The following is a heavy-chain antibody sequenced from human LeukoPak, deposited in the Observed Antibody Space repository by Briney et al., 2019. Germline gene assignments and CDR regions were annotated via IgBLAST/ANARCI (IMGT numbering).Heavy chain of an antibody. CDR3: ASWGYYGSGSYYNVDY. D-gene: IGHD3-10*01. V-gene: IGHV1-69*04. CDR1: GGTFSSYA. CDR2: IIPVLGIA. Sequence: SVKVSCKASGGTFSSYAISWVRQAPGQGLEWMGRIIPVLGIANYAQKFQGRVTITADKSTSTAYMELSSLRSEDTAVYYCASWGYYGSGSYYNVDYWGQGTLVTVSS. J-gene: IGHJ4*02.